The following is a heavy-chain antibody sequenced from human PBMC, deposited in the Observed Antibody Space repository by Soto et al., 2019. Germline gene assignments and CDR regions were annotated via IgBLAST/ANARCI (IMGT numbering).Heavy chain of an antibody. CDR3: AKKVHSGPGSQYFDY. CDR2: FRAGGDDGTT. J-gene: IGHJ4*02. Sequence: GGSLRLSCAGSGFTFSSYSISWVRQAPWKGLEWVSGFRAGGDDGTTYYADSVKGRFTISRDNSKNTLFLQMNSLRVEDTAIYYCAKKVHSGPGSQYFDYWGQGTLVAVSS. V-gene: IGHV3-23*01. CDR1: GFTFSSYS. D-gene: IGHD3-10*01.